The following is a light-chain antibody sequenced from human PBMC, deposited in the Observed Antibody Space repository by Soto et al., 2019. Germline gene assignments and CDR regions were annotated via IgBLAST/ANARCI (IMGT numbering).Light chain of an antibody. CDR3: QQHNSSPWT. V-gene: IGKV1-5*01. CDR1: QSISDW. J-gene: IGKJ1*01. Sequence: IQMTQSPSTRSSSLGDRVTITCRASQSISDWLAWFQQKPGKAPKVLIYDASTLESGVPSRFSGSGSGTECTLTISSLQTEDAATYYCQQHNSSPWTFGQGTKVDIK. CDR2: DAS.